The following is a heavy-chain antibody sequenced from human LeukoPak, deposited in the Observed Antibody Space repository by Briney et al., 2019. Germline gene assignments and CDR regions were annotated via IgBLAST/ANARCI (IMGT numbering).Heavy chain of an antibody. Sequence: SETLSLTCTVSGASITSSSHYWGWIRQPPGKGLEWIGSIYYSGSTYYNSSLKSRVALSEDTSKNQFSLNLRSVTAADTAVYYCARHASWGATHFDYWGQGTLVTVSS. J-gene: IGHJ4*02. CDR2: IYYSGST. V-gene: IGHV4-39*01. D-gene: IGHD1-26*01. CDR1: GASITSSSHY. CDR3: ARHASWGATHFDY.